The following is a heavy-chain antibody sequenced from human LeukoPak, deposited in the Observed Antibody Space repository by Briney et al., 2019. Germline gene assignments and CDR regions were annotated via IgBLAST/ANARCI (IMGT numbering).Heavy chain of an antibody. Sequence: SETLSLTCTVSGGSISSGGYYWSWIRQHQGKGLEWIGYIYYSGSTYYNPSLKSRVTISVDTPKNQFSLKLSSVTAADTAVYYCAREWESRYWFDPWGQGTLVTVSS. V-gene: IGHV4-31*03. J-gene: IGHJ5*02. CDR1: GGSISSGGYY. CDR3: AREWESRYWFDP. D-gene: IGHD1-26*01. CDR2: IYYSGST.